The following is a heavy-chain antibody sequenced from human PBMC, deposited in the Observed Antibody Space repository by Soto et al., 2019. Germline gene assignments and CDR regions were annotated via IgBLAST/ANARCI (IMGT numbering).Heavy chain of an antibody. CDR2: INPSGGST. V-gene: IGHV1-46*04. D-gene: IGHD2-15*01. J-gene: IGHJ6*03. Sequence: QVQLVQSGAEVKKPGASVKVSCKASGYTFTSYYMHWVRQAPGQGLEWMGIINPSGGSTSYAQKSLGRVDMTTENSTRRTDKELISRRTDDNAVEYYCSTLRRPTEHDYSRDDYYYYMDVWGKGTTVTVSS. CDR3: STLRRPTEHDYSRDDYYYYMDV. CDR1: GYTFTSYY.